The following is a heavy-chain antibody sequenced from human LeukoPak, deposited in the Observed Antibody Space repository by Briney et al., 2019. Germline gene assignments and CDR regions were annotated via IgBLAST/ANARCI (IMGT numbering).Heavy chain of an antibody. D-gene: IGHD3-10*01. CDR1: GDSIRSYY. CDR2: IYYSGST. CDR3: ARGPYGPIRGFDP. Sequence: PSETLSLTCTVSGDSIRSYYWSWIRQPPGKGLEWIGYIYYSGSTNYNPSLKSRVTISVDTSMNQFSLKLNSVTAADTAVYYCARGPYGPIRGFDPWGQGTLVTVSS. J-gene: IGHJ5*02. V-gene: IGHV4-59*01.